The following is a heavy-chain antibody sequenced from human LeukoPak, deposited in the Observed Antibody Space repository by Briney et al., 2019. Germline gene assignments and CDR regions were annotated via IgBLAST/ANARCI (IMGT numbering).Heavy chain of an antibody. V-gene: IGHV1-8*02. J-gene: IGHJ4*02. Sequence: ASVKVSCKASGYTFTSYGISWVRQATGQGLEWMGWMNPNSGNTGYAQKFQGRVTMTRNTSISTAYMELSSLRSEDTAVYYCARGEPRNYGGKGFDYWGQGTLVTVSS. CDR2: MNPNSGNT. CDR1: GYTFTSYG. CDR3: ARGEPRNYGGKGFDY. D-gene: IGHD4-23*01.